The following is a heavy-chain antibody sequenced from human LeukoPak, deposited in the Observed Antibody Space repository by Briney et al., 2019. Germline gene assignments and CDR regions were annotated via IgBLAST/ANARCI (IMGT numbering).Heavy chain of an antibody. V-gene: IGHV4-38-2*01. Sequence: SETLSLTCAVSGYSLGKNYYWGWIRQPPGKGLEWIGRIYGTGSTSYNPSLMNRVTMSVDTSKNHFSLKLTSVTAADTAVYYCARYDSRGSASTRFDHWGQAILVTISS. CDR2: IYGTGST. CDR3: ARYDSRGSASTRFDH. CDR1: GYSLGKNYY. D-gene: IGHD3-16*01. J-gene: IGHJ4*02.